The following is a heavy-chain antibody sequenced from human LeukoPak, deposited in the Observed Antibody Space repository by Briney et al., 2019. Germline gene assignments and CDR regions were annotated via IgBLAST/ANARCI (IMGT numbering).Heavy chain of an antibody. D-gene: IGHD5-18*01. J-gene: IGHJ2*01. CDR3: ARDVKVDTAMVLYWYFDL. CDR2: IKHDGSEK. V-gene: IGHV3-7*01. CDR1: GFTFSSYW. Sequence: PGGSLRLSCVASGFTFSSYWMTWVRQAPGKGLEWVANIKHDGSEKNYVDSVKGRFTISRDNAKNSLYLQMNSLRAEDTAVYYCARDVKVDTAMVLYWYFDLWGRGTLVTVSS.